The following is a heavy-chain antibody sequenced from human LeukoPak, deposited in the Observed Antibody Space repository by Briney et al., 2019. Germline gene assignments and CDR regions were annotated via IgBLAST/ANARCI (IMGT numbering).Heavy chain of an antibody. CDR2: IIPIFGTA. J-gene: IGHJ1*01. Sequence: SVKVSCKASGGTFSSYAISWVRQAPGQGLEWMGGIIPIFGTANYAQKFQGRVTITTDESTSTAYMELSSLRSEDTAVYYCARGPPTAQYFQHWGQGTLVTVSS. CDR1: GGTFSSYA. CDR3: ARGPPTAQYFQH. D-gene: IGHD1-1*01. V-gene: IGHV1-69*05.